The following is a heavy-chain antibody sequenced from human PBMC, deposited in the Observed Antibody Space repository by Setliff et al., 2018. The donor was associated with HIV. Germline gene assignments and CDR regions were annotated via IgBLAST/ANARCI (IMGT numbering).Heavy chain of an antibody. CDR1: GVSINRTDHY. CDR2: VTQSGST. Sequence: SETLSLTCSVSGVSINRTDHYWGWIRQSPGKRLEWIGSVTQSGSTYYNPSLKSRITISVDRSKNLFSLKLISVTAADQGVYYCARVPVAGANWFDPWGLGTLVTVSS. J-gene: IGHJ5*02. V-gene: IGHV4-39*01. D-gene: IGHD2-21*01. CDR3: ARVPVAGANWFDP.